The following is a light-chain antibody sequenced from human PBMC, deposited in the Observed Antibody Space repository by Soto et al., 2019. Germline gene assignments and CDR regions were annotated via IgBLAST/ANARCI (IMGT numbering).Light chain of an antibody. J-gene: IGKJ4*01. CDR1: QSVGSSN. CDR3: QHYGSSPLLT. V-gene: IGKV3-20*01. CDR2: SAS. Sequence: EVVLTQSPGTLSLSPGERVTLSCRASQSVGSSNLVWYQQKPGQAPRLLISSASSRATGIPDRFSGSVSGTDFTLTISRLEPEDFAVYYCQHYGSSPLLTFGGGTKVEIK.